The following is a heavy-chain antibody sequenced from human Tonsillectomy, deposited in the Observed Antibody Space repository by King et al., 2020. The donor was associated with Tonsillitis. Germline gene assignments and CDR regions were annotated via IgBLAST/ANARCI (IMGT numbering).Heavy chain of an antibody. CDR2: INTYSGDT. J-gene: IGHJ4*02. CDR3: ARGRYCSGGSCYSHFDY. CDR1: GYSFADYY. V-gene: IGHV1-2*02. D-gene: IGHD2-15*01. Sequence: VQLVESGAEVKKPGASVKVSCKASGYSFADYYVHWVRQAPRQGREWMGWINTYSGDTYYAQNFQGGDTMTRDTSITTAYMQLSRLTSDDTAVYYCARGRYCSGGSCYSHFDYWGQGTQVTVSS.